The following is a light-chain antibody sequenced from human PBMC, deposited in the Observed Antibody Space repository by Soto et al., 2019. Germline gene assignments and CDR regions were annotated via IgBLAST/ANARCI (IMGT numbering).Light chain of an antibody. V-gene: IGLV2-18*01. CDR3: SLYTSSSTVA. CDR1: SSDDGSYNR. Sequence: QSALTQPPSVSGSPGQSVTIPCTASSSDDGSYNRVSWYQQPPGTPPKLMIYEVSNRPSGVPDRFSGSKSGNTASLTISGLQAEDEANYYCSLYTSSSTVAFGGGTKVTVL. CDR2: EVS. J-gene: IGLJ2*01.